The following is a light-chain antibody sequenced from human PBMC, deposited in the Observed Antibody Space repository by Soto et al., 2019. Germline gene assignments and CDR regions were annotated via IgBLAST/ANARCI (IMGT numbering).Light chain of an antibody. CDR3: AAWDDSLNGRMV. J-gene: IGLJ2*01. CDR1: SSNIGSNT. V-gene: IGLV1-44*01. CDR2: SNN. Sequence: QSVLTQPPSASGTPGQMVTISCSGSSSNIGSNTVNWYQQLPGTAPKLLIYSNNQRPSGVPDRFSGSKSGTSASLAISGLQSEDEADYYCAAWDDSLNGRMVFGGGTKLTVL.